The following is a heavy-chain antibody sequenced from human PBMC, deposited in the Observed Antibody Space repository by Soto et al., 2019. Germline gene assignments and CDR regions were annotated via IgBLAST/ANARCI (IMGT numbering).Heavy chain of an antibody. CDR3: AREGCSSTSCYFIWFDP. CDR2: IYHSGST. J-gene: IGHJ5*02. V-gene: IGHV4-38-2*02. CDR1: GYSISSGYY. Sequence: SETLSLTCAVSGYSISSGYYWGWIRQPPGKGLEWIGSIYHSGSTYYNPSLKSRVTISVDTSKNQFSLKLSSVTAADTAVYYCAREGCSSTSCYFIWFDPWGQGTLVTVFS. D-gene: IGHD2-2*01.